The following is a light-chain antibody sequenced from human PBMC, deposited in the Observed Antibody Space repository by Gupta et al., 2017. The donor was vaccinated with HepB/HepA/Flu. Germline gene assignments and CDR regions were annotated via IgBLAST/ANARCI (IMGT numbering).Light chain of an antibody. CDR1: SSNIGTYT. J-gene: IGLJ3*02. CDR2: SNN. CDR3: AAWDDSLNVL. V-gene: IGLV1-44*01. Sequence: QSVLTQPPSASGTPGQRVPLSCSGSSSNIGTYTVDWYQQLPGTAPKLLIYSNNQRPSGVPDRFSGSKSGTSASLAISGLQSEDEADYYCAAWDDSLNVLFGGGTKLTVL.